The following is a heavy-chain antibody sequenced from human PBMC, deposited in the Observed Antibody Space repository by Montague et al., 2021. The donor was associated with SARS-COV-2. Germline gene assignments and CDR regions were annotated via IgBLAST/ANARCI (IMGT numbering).Heavy chain of an antibody. CDR1: GGSISSYY. D-gene: IGHD3-10*01. V-gene: IGHV4-59*01. Sequence: SETLSLTCTVSGGSISSYYWSWIRQPPGKGLEWIGYIYYSGSTNYNPSLKSRVPISVDTSKNQFSLRLSSVTAADTAVYYCARAGRGSRVRVVCYNGFDIWGQGTMVTVSS. J-gene: IGHJ3*02. CDR3: ARAGRGSRVRVVCYNGFDI. CDR2: IYYSGST.